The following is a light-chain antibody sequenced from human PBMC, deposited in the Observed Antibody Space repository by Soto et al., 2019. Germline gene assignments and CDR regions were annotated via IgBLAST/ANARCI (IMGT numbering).Light chain of an antibody. CDR2: EVT. V-gene: IGLV2-14*01. J-gene: IGLJ3*02. Sequence: QSALTQPASVSGSPGQSITISCTGTSSDVGRYNYVSWYQQRPGKVPRLMIYEVTNRPSGVSNRFSGSKSGNTASLTISGLQTEDEADYYCASYSTSNTLWVFGGGTQLTVL. CDR3: ASYSTSNTLWV. CDR1: SSDVGRYNY.